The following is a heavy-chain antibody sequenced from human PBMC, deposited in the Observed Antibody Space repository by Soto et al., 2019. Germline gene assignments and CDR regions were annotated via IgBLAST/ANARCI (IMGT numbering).Heavy chain of an antibody. CDR3: AKSVYNWNDGFFDY. Sequence: GGSLRLSCAASGFTFSRFAMSWVRQAPEKGLEWVTGISGSGRSTFYADSVKGRFTISRDNSKNTLYLQMNSLRAEDTAVYYCAKSVYNWNDGFFDYWGQGTLVTVSS. CDR2: ISGSGRST. CDR1: GFTFSRFA. J-gene: IGHJ4*02. D-gene: IGHD1-1*01. V-gene: IGHV3-23*01.